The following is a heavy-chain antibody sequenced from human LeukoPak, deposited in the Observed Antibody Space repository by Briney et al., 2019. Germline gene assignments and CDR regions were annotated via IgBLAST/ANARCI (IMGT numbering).Heavy chain of an antibody. J-gene: IGHJ3*02. D-gene: IGHD6-6*01. CDR1: GFTFSSYA. CDR3: ARDGDFGIRSSSAFDI. V-gene: IGHV3-30*04. CDR2: ISYDGSNK. Sequence: GGSLRLSCAASGFTFSSYAMHWVRQAPGKGLEWVAVISYDGSNKYYADSVKGRFTISRDNSKNTLYLQMNSLRAEDTAVYYCARDGDFGIRSSSAFDIWGQGTMVTVSS.